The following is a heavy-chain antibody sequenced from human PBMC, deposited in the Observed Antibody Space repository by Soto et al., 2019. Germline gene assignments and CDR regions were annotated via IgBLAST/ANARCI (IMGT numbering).Heavy chain of an antibody. CDR3: TAGSPFNY. V-gene: IGHV3-15*01. CDR2: IKGKPDGGAT. J-gene: IGHJ4*02. Sequence: GGSLRLSCAASGITFNTAWLTWVRQAPGKGLEWVGRIKGKPDGGATDYAAPVEGRFTISRDDSQNTVFLQMNSLKTDDTAVYYCTAGSPFNYWGPGTLVTVS. CDR1: GITFNTAW.